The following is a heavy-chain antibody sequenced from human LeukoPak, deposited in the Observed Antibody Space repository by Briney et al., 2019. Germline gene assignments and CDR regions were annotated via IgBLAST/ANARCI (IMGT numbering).Heavy chain of an antibody. CDR1: GFTFSSYA. J-gene: IGHJ4*02. CDR2: ISSNGGST. V-gene: IGHV3-64*01. Sequence: GGSLRLSCAASGFTFSSYAMHWVRQAPGKGLEYVSAISSNGGSTYYANSVKGRFTISRDNSKNTLYLQMGSLRAEDMAVYYCARDPDSSLDYWGQGTLVTVSS. D-gene: IGHD6-13*01. CDR3: ARDPDSSLDY.